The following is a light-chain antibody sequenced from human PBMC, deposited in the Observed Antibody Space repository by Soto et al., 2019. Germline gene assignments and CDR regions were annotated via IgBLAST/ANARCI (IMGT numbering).Light chain of an antibody. CDR2: DVS. Sequence: QSALTQPRSVSGSPGQSVTISCTGTSSDVGDYNYVSWYQQHPGKAPKLMIYDVSKRPSGVPDRFSGSKSGTTASLTISGLQAEDEADYYCCSYASSYILYVFGTGTKVTVL. J-gene: IGLJ1*01. CDR3: CSYASSYILYV. CDR1: SSDVGDYNY. V-gene: IGLV2-11*01.